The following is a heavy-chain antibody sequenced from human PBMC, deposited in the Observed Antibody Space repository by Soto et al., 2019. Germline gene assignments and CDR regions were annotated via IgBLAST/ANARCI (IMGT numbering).Heavy chain of an antibody. CDR2: IRSKINNYAT. V-gene: IGHV3-73*02. Sequence: EVQLVQSGGGLGQPGGSLKLSCAASGFTFSGSAMHWVRQASGKGLEWVGRIRSKINNYATAYAASVRGRFTSSRDDSKNTAYLQMNSLKTEDTAVYYCATLRAVADNNDYWGQGTLVTVSS. J-gene: IGHJ4*02. CDR1: GFTFSGSA. D-gene: IGHD6-19*01. CDR3: ATLRAVADNNDY.